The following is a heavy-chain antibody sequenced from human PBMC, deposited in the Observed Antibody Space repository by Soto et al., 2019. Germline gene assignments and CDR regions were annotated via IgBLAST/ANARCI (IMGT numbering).Heavy chain of an antibody. D-gene: IGHD1-26*01. V-gene: IGHV3-20*04. Sequence: EVQVVESGGGVVRPGGSLRLSCAASGFTFDDYGLSWVRQAPGKGLEWVSGINWNGGSTRYADSVKGRFTISRDNAKNSLYLQMNRLRAEDTALYYCASGIVGATTYGMDVWGQGTTVTVSS. CDR1: GFTFDDYG. J-gene: IGHJ6*02. CDR2: INWNGGST. CDR3: ASGIVGATTYGMDV.